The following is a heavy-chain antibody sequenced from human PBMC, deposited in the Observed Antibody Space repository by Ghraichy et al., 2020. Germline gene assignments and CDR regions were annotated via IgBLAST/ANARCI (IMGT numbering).Heavy chain of an antibody. J-gene: IGHJ2*01. CDR1: GGSISSYY. CDR2: IYYSGST. Sequence: SETLSLTCTVSGGSISSYYWSWIRQPPGTGLEWIGYIYYSGSTNYNPSLKSRVTISVDTSKNQFSLKLSSVTAADTAVYYCARVDATVTTLDWYFDLWGRGTLVTVSS. V-gene: IGHV4-59*01. D-gene: IGHD4-11*01. CDR3: ARVDATVTTLDWYFDL.